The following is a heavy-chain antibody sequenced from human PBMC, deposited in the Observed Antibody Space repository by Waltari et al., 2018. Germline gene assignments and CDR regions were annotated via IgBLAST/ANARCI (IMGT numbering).Heavy chain of an antibody. D-gene: IGHD5-12*01. J-gene: IGHJ4*02. V-gene: IGHV3-33*01. Sequence: QVQLVESGGGVVQPGRSLRLSCAASGFTFSSYGLHWVRQAPGKGLEWVAVIWYDGSNKYYADSVKVRLTISRDNSKNTLYLQMNSRRAEDTAVYYCARDLFTTVATQGYWGQGTLVTVSS. CDR3: ARDLFTTVATQGY. CDR2: IWYDGSNK. CDR1: GFTFSSYG.